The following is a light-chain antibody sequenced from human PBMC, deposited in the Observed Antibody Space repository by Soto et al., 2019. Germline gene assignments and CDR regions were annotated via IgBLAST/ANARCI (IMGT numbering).Light chain of an antibody. J-gene: IGLJ2*01. CDR2: EVN. CDR1: SSDISKYNY. Sequence: QSVLTQPPSASGSPGQSVTISCTGTSSDISKYNYVSWYQQHPGKAPKLSIYEVNKRPSEVPERFSGSKSANTASLTVSGLQAEDEADYYCSSYAGRNNVIFGGGTKVTVL. V-gene: IGLV2-8*01. CDR3: SSYAGRNNVI.